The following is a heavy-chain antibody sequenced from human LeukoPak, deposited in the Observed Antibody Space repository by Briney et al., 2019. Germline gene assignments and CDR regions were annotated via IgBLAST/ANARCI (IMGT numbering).Heavy chain of an antibody. CDR1: GGSISSGGYY. V-gene: IGHV4-31*03. CDR2: IYYSGST. J-gene: IGHJ4*02. CDR3: ARVAAVAGTWVYFDY. Sequence: PSETLSLTCTVSGGSISSGGYYWSWIRQHPGKGLEWIGYIYYSGSTYYNPSLKSRVTISVDTSKNQFSLKLSSVTAADTAVYYCARVAAVAGTWVYFDYWGRRTLVTVSS. D-gene: IGHD6-19*01.